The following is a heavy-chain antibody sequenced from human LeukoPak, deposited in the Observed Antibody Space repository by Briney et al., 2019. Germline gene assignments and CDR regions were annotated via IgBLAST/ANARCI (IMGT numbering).Heavy chain of an antibody. CDR2: IKQDGSEK. J-gene: IGHJ4*02. D-gene: IGHD2-15*01. Sequence: RGSLRLSCAASGFTFSSYWMSWVRQAPGKGLEWVANIKQDGSEKYYVDSVKGRFTISRDNAKNSLYLQMNSLRAEDTAVYYCARALVVVDFDYWGQGTLVTVSS. V-gene: IGHV3-7*03. CDR1: GFTFSSYW. CDR3: ARALVVVDFDY.